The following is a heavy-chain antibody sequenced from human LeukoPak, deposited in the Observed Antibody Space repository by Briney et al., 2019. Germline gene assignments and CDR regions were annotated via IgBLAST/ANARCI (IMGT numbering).Heavy chain of an antibody. CDR1: GYTFTGYY. V-gene: IGHV1-2*02. CDR3: ARGGVYDILTGYFAHGYYYYMDV. D-gene: IGHD3-9*01. CDR2: INPNSGGT. Sequence: ASVKVSCKASGYTFTGYYMHWMRQAPGQGLEWMGWINPNSGGTNCAQKFQGRVTMTRDTSISTAYMELSRLRSDDTAVYYCARGGVYDILTGYFAHGYYYYMDVWGKGTTVTVSS. J-gene: IGHJ6*03.